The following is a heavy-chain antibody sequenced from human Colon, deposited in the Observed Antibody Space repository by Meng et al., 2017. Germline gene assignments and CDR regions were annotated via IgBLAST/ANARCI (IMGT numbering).Heavy chain of an antibody. CDR1: GFTFSSDF. V-gene: IGHV3-21*01. Sequence: GESLKISCAASGFTFSSDFMNWVRQAPGKGLEWVSSISSSGRYIYYADSVKGRFTISRDNANNSLYLQMNSLRAEDTAVYYCARDGGVGGFDSWGQGTLVTVSS. CDR3: ARDGGVGGFDS. CDR2: ISSSGRYI. J-gene: IGHJ4*02. D-gene: IGHD3-16*01.